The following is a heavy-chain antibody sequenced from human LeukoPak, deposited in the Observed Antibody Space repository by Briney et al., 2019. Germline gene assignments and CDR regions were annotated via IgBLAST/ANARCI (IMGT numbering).Heavy chain of an antibody. CDR1: GGSISSGSYY. J-gene: IGHJ3*02. Sequence: SETLSLTCTVSGGSISSGSYYWSWIRQPAGKGLEWIGRIYSSGSTNYNPSLKSRVTISVDTSKNQFSLKLSSVTAADTAVYYCARGPYDILTGYWALDAFDIWGQGTMVTVSS. D-gene: IGHD3-9*01. V-gene: IGHV4-61*02. CDR2: IYSSGST. CDR3: ARGPYDILTGYWALDAFDI.